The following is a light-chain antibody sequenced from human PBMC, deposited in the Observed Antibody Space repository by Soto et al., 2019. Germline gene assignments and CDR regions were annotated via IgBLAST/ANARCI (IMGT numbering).Light chain of an antibody. Sequence: QSALTQPASVSGSPGQSIAISCTGTSSDVGGYNYVSWYQQLPGKAPKLLISEVSNRPSGVSHRFSGSKSGNTASLTISGLQAEDEAHYYCSSYRTGGPFVFGTGTKGTVL. CDR3: SSYRTGGPFV. CDR1: SSDVGGYNY. CDR2: EVS. J-gene: IGLJ1*01. V-gene: IGLV2-14*01.